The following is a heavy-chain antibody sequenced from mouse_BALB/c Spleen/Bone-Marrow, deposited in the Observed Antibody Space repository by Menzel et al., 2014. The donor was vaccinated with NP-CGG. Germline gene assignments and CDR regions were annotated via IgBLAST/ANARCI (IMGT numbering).Heavy chain of an antibody. CDR2: INPYNGDT. V-gene: IGHV1-20*02. CDR1: GYSFTGYF. J-gene: IGHJ2*01. D-gene: IGHD1-2*01. CDR3: ASSFITTAYYFDY. Sequence: EVQLQQSGPELVKPGASVKISCKASGYSFTGYFMNWVMQSHGKSLEWIGRINPYNGDTFYNQKFKGKATLTVDKSSSTAHMELRSLAADDAAVYYCASSFITTAYYFDYWGQGTTLTVSS.